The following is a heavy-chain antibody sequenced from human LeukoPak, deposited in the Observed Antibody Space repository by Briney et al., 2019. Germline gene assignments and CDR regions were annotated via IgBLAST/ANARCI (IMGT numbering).Heavy chain of an antibody. CDR2: IYSGGST. J-gene: IGHJ4*02. Sequence: PGGSLRLSCAASGFTVSSNYMSWVRQAPWKGLEWVSVIYSGGSTYYADSVKGRFTISRDNSKNTLYLQMNSLRAEDTAVYYCAREHFHSSGFDYWGQGTLVTVSS. D-gene: IGHD6-19*01. CDR1: GFTVSSNY. CDR3: AREHFHSSGFDY. V-gene: IGHV3-53*01.